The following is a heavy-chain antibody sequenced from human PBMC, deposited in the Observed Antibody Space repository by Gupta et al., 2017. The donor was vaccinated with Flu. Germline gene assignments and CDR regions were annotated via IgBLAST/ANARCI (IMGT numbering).Heavy chain of an antibody. CDR3: ARDPGWGAFDM. Sequence: FTFSSYWMNWVRQAPGKGLEPVSMINSGGDGVDETDAVKGRFTISRYKAKNSLILKMNSMRAEDTAVYYDARDPGWGAFDMGGQGTLVTISS. V-gene: IGHV3-7*01. CDR2: INSGGDGV. D-gene: IGHD1-26*01. J-gene: IGHJ3*02. CDR1: FTFSSYW.